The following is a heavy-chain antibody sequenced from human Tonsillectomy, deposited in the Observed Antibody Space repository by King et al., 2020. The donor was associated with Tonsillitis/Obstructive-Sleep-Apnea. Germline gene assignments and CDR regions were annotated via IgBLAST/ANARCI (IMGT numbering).Heavy chain of an antibody. Sequence: VQLVESGGGLVQPGGSLRLSCAASGFTFSSYAMSWVRQAPGKGLEWVSALSGSGGSTYYADSVKGRFTISRDNSKNTLYLQMSSLRAEDTAVYYCAKAPSDTSMADYYYYMDVWGKGTTVTVSS. J-gene: IGHJ6*03. V-gene: IGHV3-23*04. D-gene: IGHD5-18*01. CDR2: LSGSGGST. CDR1: GFTFSSYA. CDR3: AKAPSDTSMADYYYYMDV.